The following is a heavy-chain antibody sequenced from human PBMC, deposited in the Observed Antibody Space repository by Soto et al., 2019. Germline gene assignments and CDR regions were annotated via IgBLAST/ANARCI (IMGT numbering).Heavy chain of an antibody. J-gene: IGHJ1*01. Sequence: ETLSLTCTVSGGSISSFHWSWIRQPPGKGLEWIGFISNSGSTNYNPSLKSRVTISLDTSKNQFSLKLSSVSAADTAVYYCARGVVGASTGFQHWGQGTLVTVSS. CDR3: ARGVVGASTGFQH. D-gene: IGHD1-26*01. CDR2: ISNSGST. V-gene: IGHV4-59*01. CDR1: GGSISSFH.